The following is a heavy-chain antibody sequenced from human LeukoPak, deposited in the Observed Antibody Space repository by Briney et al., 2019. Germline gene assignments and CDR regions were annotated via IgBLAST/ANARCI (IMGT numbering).Heavy chain of an antibody. CDR3: ARDHPYGSRLY. J-gene: IGHJ4*02. CDR2: IYYSGST. CDR1: GGSISSSSYY. V-gene: IGHV4-39*07. D-gene: IGHD3-10*01. Sequence: SETLSLTCTVSGGSISSSSYYWGWIRQPPGKGLEWIGSIYYSGSTYYNPSLKSRVTISVDTSKNQFSLKLSSVTAADTAVYYCARDHPYGSRLYWGQGTPVTVSS.